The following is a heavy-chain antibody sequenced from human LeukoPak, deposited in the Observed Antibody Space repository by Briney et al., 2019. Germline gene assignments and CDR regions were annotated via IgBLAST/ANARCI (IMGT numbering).Heavy chain of an antibody. CDR2: IIPIFGTA. J-gene: IGHJ4*02. CDR1: GGTFSSYA. Sequence: SVKVSCKASGGTFSSYAISWVRQAPGQGLEWMGGIIPIFGTANYAQKFQGRVTITADESTSTAYMELSSLRSEGTAVYYCASEGIAVAGVWGQGTLVTVSS. D-gene: IGHD6-19*01. V-gene: IGHV1-69*13. CDR3: ASEGIAVAGV.